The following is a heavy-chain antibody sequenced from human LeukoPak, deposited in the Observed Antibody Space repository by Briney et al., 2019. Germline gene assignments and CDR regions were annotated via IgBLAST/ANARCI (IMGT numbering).Heavy chain of an antibody. CDR1: GGSISSSSYY. Sequence: PSETLSLTCTVSGGSISSSSYYWGWIRQPPGKGLEWIGSIYYSGSTYYDPSPKSRVTISVDTSKNQFSLKLSSVTAADTAVYYCARGFPVTRGYSYGPIDYWGQGTLVTVSS. D-gene: IGHD5-18*01. J-gene: IGHJ4*02. V-gene: IGHV4-39*01. CDR3: ARGFPVTRGYSYGPIDY. CDR2: IYYSGST.